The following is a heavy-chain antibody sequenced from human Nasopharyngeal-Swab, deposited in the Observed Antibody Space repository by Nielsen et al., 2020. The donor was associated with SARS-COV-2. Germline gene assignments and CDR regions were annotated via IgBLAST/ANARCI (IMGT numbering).Heavy chain of an antibody. CDR2: IYYSGST. CDR1: GGSISSSSYY. V-gene: IGHV4-39*01. CDR3: ARSAGYSSGWYAYFDY. Sequence: ESLKISCTVSGGSISSSSYYWGWIRQPPGKGLEWIGSIYYSGSTYYNPSLKSRVTISVDTSKNQFSLKLSSVTAADTAVYYCARSAGYSSGWYAYFDYWGQGTLVTVSS. J-gene: IGHJ4*02. D-gene: IGHD6-19*01.